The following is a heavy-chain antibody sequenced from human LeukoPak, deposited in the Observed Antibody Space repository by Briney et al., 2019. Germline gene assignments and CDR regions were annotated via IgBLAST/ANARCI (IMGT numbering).Heavy chain of an antibody. D-gene: IGHD2-15*01. CDR3: VRDNPRCCGVIPAKIDDY. Sequence: GGPLSLSCEASGFTFRSYARHGFRRAPGKGLEWGAVISKDGSNKYYADSVKGRFTISRDNAKNSLYLQMHSLRAEDTAVYYCVRDNPRCCGVIPAKIDDYWGQGTLVTVSS. J-gene: IGHJ4*02. CDR1: GFTFRSYA. V-gene: IGHV3-30-3*01. CDR2: ISKDGSNK.